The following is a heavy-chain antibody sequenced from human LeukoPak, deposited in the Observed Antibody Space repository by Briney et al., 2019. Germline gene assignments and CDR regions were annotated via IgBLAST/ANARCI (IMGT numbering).Heavy chain of an antibody. CDR3: ARGSGGYHDFDY. Sequence: SETLSLTCTVSGGSISSYYWSWIRQPPGKRLEWIGYIYYSGSANYNPSLKSRVTISVDTSKNQFSLKLSSVTAADTAVYYCARGSGGYHDFDYWGQGSLVTVSS. V-gene: IGHV4-59*01. CDR2: IYYSGSA. D-gene: IGHD5-12*01. CDR1: GGSISSYY. J-gene: IGHJ4*02.